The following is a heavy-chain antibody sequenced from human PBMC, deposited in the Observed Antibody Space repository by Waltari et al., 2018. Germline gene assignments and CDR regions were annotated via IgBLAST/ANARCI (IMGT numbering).Heavy chain of an antibody. CDR3: ARGPGYCGDTSCHVEYFQH. Sequence: QMQLQESGPGLVKPSETLSLTCSVFGGSISTRAFHWGWIRQPPGAGLEWLGSIYYSGSTYYSPSLKSRVTISIDPSKNQFSLKMESLTAADTAVYYCARGPGYCGDTSCHVEYFQHWGQGTLVTVSS. CDR1: GGSISTRAFH. D-gene: IGHD2-2*01. CDR2: IYYSGST. J-gene: IGHJ1*01. V-gene: IGHV4-39*01.